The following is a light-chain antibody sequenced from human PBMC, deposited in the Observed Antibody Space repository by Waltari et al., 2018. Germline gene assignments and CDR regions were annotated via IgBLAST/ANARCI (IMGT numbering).Light chain of an antibody. CDR1: QSISSW. CDR3: QQYNSYSRTWT. Sequence: DIQLTQSPSTLSASVGARVTIPCRASQSISSWLAWYQQKPGKAPKLLIYKASSLESGVPSRFSGSGSGTEFTLTISSLQPDDFATYYCQQYNSYSRTWTFGQGTKVEIK. CDR2: KAS. V-gene: IGKV1-5*03. J-gene: IGKJ1*01.